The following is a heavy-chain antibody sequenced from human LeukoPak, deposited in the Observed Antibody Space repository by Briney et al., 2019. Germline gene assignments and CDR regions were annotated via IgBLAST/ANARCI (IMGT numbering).Heavy chain of an antibody. CDR2: IYYSGST. D-gene: IGHD3-16*02. CDR1: GGSISSYY. V-gene: IGHV4-59*08. J-gene: IGHJ4*02. CDR3: ATNGGLMITFGGVIAPFDY. Sequence: SETLSLTCTVSGGSISSYYWSWIRQPPGKGLEWIGYIYYSGSTNYNPSLKSRVTISVDTSKNQFSLKLSSVTAADTAVYYCATNGGLMITFGGVIAPFDYWGQGTLVTVSS.